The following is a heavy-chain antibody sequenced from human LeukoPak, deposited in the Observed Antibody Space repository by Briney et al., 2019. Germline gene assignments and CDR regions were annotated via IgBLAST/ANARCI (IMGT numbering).Heavy chain of an antibody. D-gene: IGHD3-10*01. J-gene: IGHJ5*02. CDR3: AKDGRSLEYGSGSYDWFDP. CDR1: GFTFSSYA. CDR2: ISGSGGST. Sequence: GGSLRLSCAASGFTFSSYAMSWVRQAPGKGLEWVSAISGSGGSTYYADSVKGRFTISRDNSKNTLYLQMNSLRAEDTAVYYCAKDGRSLEYGSGSYDWFDPWGQGTPVTVSS. V-gene: IGHV3-23*01.